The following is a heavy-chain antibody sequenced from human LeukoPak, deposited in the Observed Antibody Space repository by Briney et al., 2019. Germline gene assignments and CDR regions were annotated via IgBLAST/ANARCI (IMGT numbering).Heavy chain of an antibody. CDR3: ARWGLGKGNAFDI. CDR2: ISYDGTIQ. V-gene: IGHV3-30*04. D-gene: IGHD3-16*01. J-gene: IGHJ3*02. CDR1: GCTFSDFA. Sequence: GGSLRLSCAASGCTFSDFALHWVRQAPGKGLEWVAVISYDGTIQYYAEFVKGRLTISRDNAKNTLYLQMNTLRAADTAVYYCARWGLGKGNAFDIWGQGTMVTVSS.